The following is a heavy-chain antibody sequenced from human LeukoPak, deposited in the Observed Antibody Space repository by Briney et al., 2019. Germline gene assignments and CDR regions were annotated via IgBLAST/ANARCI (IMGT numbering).Heavy chain of an antibody. CDR1: GFTFSSYS. CDR2: IRSSSSTI. D-gene: IGHD4-17*01. CDR3: ARDAYGDSYFDF. V-gene: IGHV3-48*02. J-gene: IGHJ4*02. Sequence: GGSLRLSCAASGFTFSSYSMNWVRQAPGKGLEWVSYIRSSSSTIYYADSVKGRFTISRGNAKNSLYLQMNSLRDEDTAVYYCARDAYGDSYFDFWGQGTLVTVSS.